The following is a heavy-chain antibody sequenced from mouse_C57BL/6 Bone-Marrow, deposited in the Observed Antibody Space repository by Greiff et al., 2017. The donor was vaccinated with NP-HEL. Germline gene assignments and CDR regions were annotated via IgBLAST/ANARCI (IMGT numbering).Heavy chain of an antibody. CDR1: GFTFSSYA. Sequence: EVKLMESGEGLVKPGGSLKLSCAASGFTFSSYAMSWVRQTPEKRLEWVAYISSGGDYIYYADTVKGRFTISRDNARNTLYLQMSSLKSEDTAMYYCTRGDLSFDYWGQGTTLTVSS. CDR3: TRGDLSFDY. V-gene: IGHV5-9-1*02. J-gene: IGHJ2*01. D-gene: IGHD2-3*01. CDR2: ISSGGDYI.